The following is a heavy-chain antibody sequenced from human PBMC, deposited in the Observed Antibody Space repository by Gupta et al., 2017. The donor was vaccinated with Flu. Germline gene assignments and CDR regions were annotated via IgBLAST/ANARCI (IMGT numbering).Heavy chain of an antibody. D-gene: IGHD3-22*01. V-gene: IGHV3-23*01. CDR2: ISGSGGFT. CDR1: GFTSSTYA. Sequence: EVQLLESGGGLVQPGGSLRLSCAASGFTSSTYAMHWVRQAPGKGLEWVSGISGSGGFTYYADSVKGRFTISRDNSKNTLYLQMNSLRAEDTAVYYCATDYSDSSGYLSFDYWGQGTLVTVSS. CDR3: ATDYSDSSGYLSFDY. J-gene: IGHJ4*02.